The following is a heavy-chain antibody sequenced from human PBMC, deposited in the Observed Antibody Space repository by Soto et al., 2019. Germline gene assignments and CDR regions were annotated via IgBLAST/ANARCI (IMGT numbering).Heavy chain of an antibody. CDR1: GFTFSSYW. CDR3: ARDPTIVVVPAAGAHYYYYYGMDV. CDR2: IKQDGSEK. V-gene: IGHV3-7*01. D-gene: IGHD2-2*01. Sequence: EVQLVESGGGLVQPGGSLRLSCAASGFTFSSYWMSWVRQAPGKGLEWVANIKQDGSEKYYVDSVKGRFTISRDNAKNSLYLQMNSLRAEDTAVYLCARDPTIVVVPAAGAHYYYYYGMDVWGQGTTVTVSS. J-gene: IGHJ6*02.